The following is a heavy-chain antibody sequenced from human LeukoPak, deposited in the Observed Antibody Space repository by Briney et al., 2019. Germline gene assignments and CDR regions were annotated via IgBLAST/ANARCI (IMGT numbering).Heavy chain of an antibody. V-gene: IGHV3-7*01. CDR1: GFTFNTYW. J-gene: IGHJ3*01. CDR3: ARRQWTAFDV. D-gene: IGHD6-19*01. CDR2: IKPDGNER. Sequence: GGSLRLSCAASGFTFNTYWISWVRQAPGKGLQWVANIKPDGNERYYADYVKGRFTISRDNARSSLYLQMNSLRGEDTAIYYCARRQWTAFDVWGQGTMVTVSS.